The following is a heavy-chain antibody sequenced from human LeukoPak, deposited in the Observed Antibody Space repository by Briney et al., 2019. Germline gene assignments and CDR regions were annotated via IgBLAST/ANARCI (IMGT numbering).Heavy chain of an antibody. V-gene: IGHV4-4*07. CDR2: IYTSGST. J-gene: IGHJ4*02. CDR3: ARDPSTYFYDFSGLDY. D-gene: IGHD3-22*01. CDR1: SGSISSYY. Sequence: KSSETLSLTCTVTSGSISSYYWSWIRQPAGKGLEWIGRIYTSGSTNYSPSLKSRVTMSVDTSENQFSLKLTSVTAADTAVYYCARDPSTYFYDFSGLDYWGQGTLVTVSS.